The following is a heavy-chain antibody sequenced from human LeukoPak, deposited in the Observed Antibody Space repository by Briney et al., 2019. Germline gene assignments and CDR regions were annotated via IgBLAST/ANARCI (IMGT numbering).Heavy chain of an antibody. CDR3: AKDASSGTYFDY. J-gene: IGHJ4*02. V-gene: IGHV3-23*01. Sequence: GGSLRLSCAASGFTFSSYDMSWVRQAPGKGLEWVSAVSGTGGSTYYADSVKGRFTISRDNSKNTLYLEMNSPRGEDTAVYYCAKDASSGTYFDYWGQGTPVTVSP. CDR1: GFTFSSYD. D-gene: IGHD1-26*01. CDR2: VSGTGGST.